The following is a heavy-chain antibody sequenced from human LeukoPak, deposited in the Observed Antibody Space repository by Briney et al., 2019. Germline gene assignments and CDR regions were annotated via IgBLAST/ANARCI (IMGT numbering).Heavy chain of an antibody. CDR1: GFTLSGYG. D-gene: IGHD3-22*01. J-gene: IGHJ4*02. V-gene: IGHV3-30-3*01. CDR2: ISYDGSNE. CDR3: ARGDSSGYYWVGYYFDY. Sequence: GGSLRLSCAASGFTLSGYGMHWVRQAPGKGLEWVAIISYDGSNEYYGGSVEGRFRISRDISNNTLYLHMDSQRTEDSGVYYCARGDSSGYYWVGYYFDYWGQGTLVTVSS.